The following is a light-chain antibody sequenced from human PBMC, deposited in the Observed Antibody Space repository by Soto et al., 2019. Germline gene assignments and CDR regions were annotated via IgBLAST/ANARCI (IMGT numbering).Light chain of an antibody. V-gene: IGKV3-20*01. CDR1: QSFSNNY. J-gene: IGKJ1*01. CDR3: QQYGSSGT. CDR2: GAS. Sequence: EIVLTQSPGTLSLSPRERATLSCRASQSFSNNYLAWYQQKPGQAPRLLIYGASNRATGIPDRFSGSGSGTDFTLTISRLEPEDFAVYYCQQYGSSGTFGQGTKVDIK.